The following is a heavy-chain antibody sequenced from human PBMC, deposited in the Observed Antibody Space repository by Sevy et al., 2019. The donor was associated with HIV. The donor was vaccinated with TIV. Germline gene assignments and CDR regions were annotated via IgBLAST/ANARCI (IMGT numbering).Heavy chain of an antibody. V-gene: IGHV1-18*01. J-gene: IGHJ4*02. Sequence: ASVKVSCKASGYTFTIYGISWVRQAPEQGLEWMGWISAYSGNTNYAQNLQGRLTMTTDTSTTTAYMELRSLRFDDTAVYYCARTSSYGSGNYFDYWGQGTLVTVSS. CDR2: ISAYSGNT. CDR3: ARTSSYGSGNYFDY. D-gene: IGHD3-10*01. CDR1: GYTFTIYG.